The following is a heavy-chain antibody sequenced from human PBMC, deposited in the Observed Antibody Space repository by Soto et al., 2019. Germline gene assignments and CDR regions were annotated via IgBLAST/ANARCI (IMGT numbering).Heavy chain of an antibody. Sequence: QVHLQQWGAGPLRPSETLSLTCGVFGDSLNGYYWTWIRQTPGKGLEWIGEISHGGSTNYNPSLKSRVSISRDTSKNHFSLSLTSVTAADTAIYYCSRGLCSGGTCHQHRSYYTYYMDVWGEGTTVTVSS. D-gene: IGHD2-15*01. CDR2: ISHGGST. CDR3: SRGLCSGGTCHQHRSYYTYYMDV. J-gene: IGHJ6*03. V-gene: IGHV4-34*01. CDR1: GDSLNGYY.